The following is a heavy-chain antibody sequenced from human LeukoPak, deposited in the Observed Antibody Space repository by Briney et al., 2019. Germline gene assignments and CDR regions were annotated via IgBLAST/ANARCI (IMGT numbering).Heavy chain of an antibody. Sequence: GGSLRLFCVASGFDISYNYVGWVRQAPGKGLEWVSVIHTGGTTHYADSVKGRFTISRDNSNNTVYLQMNSVRVEDTAVYYCARVWFGYFFQWGQGALVTVSS. CDR2: IHTGGTT. V-gene: IGHV3-53*01. J-gene: IGHJ4*02. D-gene: IGHD3-10*01. CDR1: GFDISYNY. CDR3: ARVWFGYFFQ.